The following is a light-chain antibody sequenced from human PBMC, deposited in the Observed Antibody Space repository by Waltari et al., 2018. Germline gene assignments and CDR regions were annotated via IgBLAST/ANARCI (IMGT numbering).Light chain of an antibody. V-gene: IGLV1-47*01. CDR2: RND. J-gene: IGLJ1*01. CDR1: SSSIGSNL. CDR3: SAWDDGLGGPV. Sequence: QSVLTQAPSASGTPGQRVTISCSGSSSSIGSNLVCWYQQLPGTAPKLLIYRNDQRPSGVPDRISGSKAGTSASLTVSGLQPDDDGDYYCSAWDDGLGGPVFGTGTRVTVL.